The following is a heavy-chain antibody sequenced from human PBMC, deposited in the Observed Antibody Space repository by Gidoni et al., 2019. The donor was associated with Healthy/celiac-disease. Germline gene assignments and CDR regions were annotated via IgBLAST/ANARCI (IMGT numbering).Heavy chain of an antibody. CDR2: FDPEDGET. J-gene: IGHJ4*02. V-gene: IGHV1-24*01. Sequence: QVQLVQSGAEVKKPGASVKVSCKVSGYTLTELSMHWVRQAPGKGLEWMEGFDPEDGETIYAQKFQGRVTMNEDTSTDTAYMELSSLRSEDTAVYYCATGSRWLRSIDYWGQGTLVTVSS. CDR1: GYTLTELS. CDR3: ATGSRWLRSIDY. D-gene: IGHD5-12*01.